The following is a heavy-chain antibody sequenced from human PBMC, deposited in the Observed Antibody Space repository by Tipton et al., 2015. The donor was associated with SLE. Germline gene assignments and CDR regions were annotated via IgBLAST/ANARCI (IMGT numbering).Heavy chain of an antibody. CDR1: GGSISSYY. Sequence: TLSLTCTVSGGSISSYYWSWIRQPPGKGLEWIGCIYYGGSTNHNPSLKSRVTISVDTSKNQFSLKLSSVTAADTAVYYCASSIAAAGTRNYWGQGTLVTVSS. J-gene: IGHJ4*02. CDR2: IYYGGST. D-gene: IGHD6-13*01. CDR3: ASSIAAAGTRNY. V-gene: IGHV4-59*08.